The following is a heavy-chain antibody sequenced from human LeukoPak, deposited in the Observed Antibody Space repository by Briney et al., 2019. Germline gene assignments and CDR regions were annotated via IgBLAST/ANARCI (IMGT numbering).Heavy chain of an antibody. J-gene: IGHJ6*04. V-gene: IGHV4-59*01. CDR1: GGSISSYY. CDR3: ARSKDGGYYYYGMDV. D-gene: IGHD2-15*01. Sequence: SETLSLTCTVSGGSISSYYWSWIRQPPGKGLEWIGYIYYSGSTNYNPSLKSRVTISVDTSKNQFSLKLSSVTAADTAVYYCARSKDGGYYYYGMDVWGKGTTVTVSS. CDR2: IYYSGST.